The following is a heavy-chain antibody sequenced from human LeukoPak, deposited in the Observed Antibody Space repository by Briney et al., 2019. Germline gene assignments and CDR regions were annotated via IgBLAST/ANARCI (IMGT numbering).Heavy chain of an antibody. CDR3: ARHRQGGIYSSSWYGFDY. Sequence: KPSETLSLTCTVSGGSISYFYWSWIRQPAGKGLEWIGRIYTSGSTNYNPSLKSRVTMSVDTSKKQFSLKLSSVTAADTAVYYCARHRQGGIYSSSWYGFDYWGQGTLVTVSS. D-gene: IGHD6-13*01. V-gene: IGHV4-4*07. CDR2: IYTSGST. CDR1: GGSISYFY. J-gene: IGHJ4*02.